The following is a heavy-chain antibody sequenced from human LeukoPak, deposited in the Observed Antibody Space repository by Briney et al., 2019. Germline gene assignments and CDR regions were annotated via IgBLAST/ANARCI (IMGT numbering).Heavy chain of an antibody. CDR1: GYTFTAYY. CDR2: INTNTGNP. CDR3: ARAVAGPTDY. V-gene: IGHV7-4-1*02. J-gene: IGHJ4*02. D-gene: IGHD6-19*01. Sequence: ASVKVSCKASGYTFTAYYMHWVRQAPGQGLEWMGWINTNTGNPTYAQGFTGRSVFSLDTSVSTAYLQISSLKAEDTAVYYCARAVAGPTDYWGQGTRVTVSS.